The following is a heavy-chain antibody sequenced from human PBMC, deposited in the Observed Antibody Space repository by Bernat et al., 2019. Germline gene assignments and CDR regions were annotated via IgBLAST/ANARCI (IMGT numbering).Heavy chain of an antibody. D-gene: IGHD1-1*01. J-gene: IGHJ4*02. CDR1: GFTFSDAW. CDR2: IKNKVDGGTT. Sequence: EVQLVDSGGGLIKPGGSLRLSCAASGFTFSDAWMNWVRQTPGKGLEWVGRIKNKVDGGTTDYAAPVKGRFTISGDDSKNTLYLQMNSLKAEDTAVYYCAKDYWNYFDYWGQGTLVTVSS. V-gene: IGHV3-15*07. CDR3: AKDYWNYFDY.